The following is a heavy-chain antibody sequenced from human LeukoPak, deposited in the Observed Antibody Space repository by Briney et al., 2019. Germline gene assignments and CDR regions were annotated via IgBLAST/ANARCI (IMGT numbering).Heavy chain of an antibody. J-gene: IGHJ3*02. CDR1: RGSVTSYY. CDR2: VYFSGDT. V-gene: IGHV4-59*02. Sequence: SETLSLTCTVSRGSVTSYYWSWIRQPPGKGMEWIGDVYFSGDTKYNPSLQSRVTISLDTSQNQFSRRLRPVTAADTAVYYCARDPSHHSGTFDIWGQGTMVTVSS. D-gene: IGHD2-15*01. CDR3: ARDPSHHSGTFDI.